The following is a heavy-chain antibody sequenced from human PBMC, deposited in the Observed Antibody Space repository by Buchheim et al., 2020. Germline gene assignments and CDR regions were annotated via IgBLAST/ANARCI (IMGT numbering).Heavy chain of an antibody. D-gene: IGHD3-22*01. Sequence: EVQLLESGGGLVQPGGSLRLSCAASGFTFSSYAMSWVRQAPGKGLEWVSVISGSSGSTSNADSVKGRFPISRANSKNLLYLQMNSLRVEDTAIYYCAKAGWDHYYDSSGYDSWGQGTL. J-gene: IGHJ4*02. CDR3: AKAGWDHYYDSSGYDS. CDR1: GFTFSSYA. V-gene: IGHV3-23*01. CDR2: ISGSSGST.